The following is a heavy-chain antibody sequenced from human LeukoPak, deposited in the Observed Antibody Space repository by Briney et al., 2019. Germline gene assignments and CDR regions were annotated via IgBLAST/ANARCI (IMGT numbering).Heavy chain of an antibody. CDR3: ARDLISGDYTFDY. J-gene: IGHJ4*02. V-gene: IGHV3-48*02. CDR1: GFPFSSFS. Sequence: GGSLRLSCAASGFPFSSFSMNRVRQAPGKGLEWVSYISSTSSSIYYADSVKGRFTVSRDNAKDSLYLQMNSLRDEDTAVYYCARDLISGDYTFDYWGQGALVTVSS. CDR2: ISSTSSSI. D-gene: IGHD4-11*01.